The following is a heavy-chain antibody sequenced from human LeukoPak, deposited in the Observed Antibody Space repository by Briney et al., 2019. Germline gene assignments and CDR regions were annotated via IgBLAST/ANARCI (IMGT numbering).Heavy chain of an antibody. CDR2: ISDDGSGK. Sequence: PGRSLRLSCEASGFTFTSYAMHWVRQGPGKGPEWVAVISDDGSGKYYADSVKGRFTISRDNSKYTLNLQMNSLRDEDTAVYYCARELSGGYHFDEWGQGTLVTVSS. CDR1: GFTFTSYA. CDR3: ARELSGGYHFDE. V-gene: IGHV3-30*04. D-gene: IGHD3-10*01. J-gene: IGHJ4*02.